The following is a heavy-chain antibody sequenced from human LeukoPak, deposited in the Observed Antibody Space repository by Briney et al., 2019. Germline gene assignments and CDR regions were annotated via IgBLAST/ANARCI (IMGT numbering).Heavy chain of an antibody. Sequence: ASVKVSCKASGYTFTGYYMHWVRQAPGQGLEWMGWINPNSGGTNYAQRVQGRVTMTRDTSISTAYMELSRLISDDTAVYYCASFSSGLLRSYMDVWGKGTTVTVSS. V-gene: IGHV1-2*02. CDR2: INPNSGGT. CDR1: GYTFTGYY. CDR3: ASFSSGLLRSYMDV. D-gene: IGHD2-15*01. J-gene: IGHJ6*03.